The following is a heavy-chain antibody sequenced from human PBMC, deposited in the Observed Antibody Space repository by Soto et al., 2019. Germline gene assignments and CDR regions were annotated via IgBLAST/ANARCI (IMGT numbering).Heavy chain of an antibody. J-gene: IGHJ4*02. D-gene: IGHD3-22*01. Sequence: SVKVSCKASGGTFSSYAISWVRQAPGQGLEWMGGIIPIFGTANYAQKFQGRVTITADESTSTAYMELSSLRSEDTAVYYCARDGPPYGDSIPRFDYWGQGTLVTVSS. CDR3: ARDGPPYGDSIPRFDY. CDR1: GGTFSSYA. V-gene: IGHV1-69*13. CDR2: IIPIFGTA.